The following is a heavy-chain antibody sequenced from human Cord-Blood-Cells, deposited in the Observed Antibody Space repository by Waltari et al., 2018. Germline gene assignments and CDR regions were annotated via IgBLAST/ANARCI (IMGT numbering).Heavy chain of an antibody. CDR2: IYPGDSDT. Sequence: EVQLVQSGAEVKKPGESLQISCTGSGYSFTSYWIGWVRQVPGKGLEWMGIIYPGDSDTRYSPSFQGQVTISADKSISTAYLQWSSLKASDTAMYYCARAHNYYDSSGYSWDAFDIWGQGTMVTVSS. CDR1: GYSFTSYW. V-gene: IGHV5-51*01. D-gene: IGHD3-22*01. J-gene: IGHJ3*02. CDR3: ARAHNYYDSSGYSWDAFDI.